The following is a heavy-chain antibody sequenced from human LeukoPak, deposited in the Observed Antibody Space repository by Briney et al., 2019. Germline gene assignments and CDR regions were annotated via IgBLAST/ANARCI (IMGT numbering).Heavy chain of an antibody. CDR1: GGSISSGGYY. CDR2: IYYSGST. CDR3: ARGREYQRHFDY. Sequence: SQTLSLTCTVSGGSISSGGYYWSWIRQRPGKGLEWIGYIYYSGSTYYNPSLKSRVTISVDTSKNQFSLKLSSVTAADTAVYYCARGREYQRHFDYWGQGTLVTVSS. J-gene: IGHJ4*02. V-gene: IGHV4-31*03. D-gene: IGHD2-2*01.